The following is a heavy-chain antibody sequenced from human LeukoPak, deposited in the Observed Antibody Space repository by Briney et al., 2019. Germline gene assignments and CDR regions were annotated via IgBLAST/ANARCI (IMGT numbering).Heavy chain of an antibody. CDR1: GGSISSYY. D-gene: IGHD3-22*01. CDR2: IYYSGST. V-gene: IGHV4-59*01. Sequence: SETLSLTCTVSGGSISSYYWSWIRQPPGKGLEWIGYIYYSGSTNYNPSLKSRVTISVDTSKNQFSLKLSSVTAADTAVYYCARAVVVGYRRWFDPWGQGTLVTVSS. J-gene: IGHJ5*02. CDR3: ARAVVVGYRRWFDP.